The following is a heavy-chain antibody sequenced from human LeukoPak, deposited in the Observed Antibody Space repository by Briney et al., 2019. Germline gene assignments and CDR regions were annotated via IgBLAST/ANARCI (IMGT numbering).Heavy chain of an antibody. Sequence: GGSLRLSCAASGFTFSGYGMSWVRQAPGKGLEWVSAISGSGGRTFYADSVQGRFTISRDNYKNTLNLQMNSLRAEDTAVYYCARRGGGYYAWAFDIWGQGTMVTVSS. CDR3: ARRGGGYYAWAFDI. V-gene: IGHV3-23*01. CDR1: GFTFSGYG. CDR2: ISGSGGRT. D-gene: IGHD3-22*01. J-gene: IGHJ3*02.